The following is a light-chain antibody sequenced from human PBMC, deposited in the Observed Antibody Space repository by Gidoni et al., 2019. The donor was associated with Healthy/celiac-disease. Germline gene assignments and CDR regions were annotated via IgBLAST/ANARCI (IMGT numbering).Light chain of an antibody. V-gene: IGKV3-11*01. Sequence: EIVLTQSPATLSLSPGERATLSCRASQSVSSYLASYQQKPGQAPRLLIYDASNRATGIPARFSGSGSGTDFTLTISSLGPEDVAVYYCQQRSNWPRYTFGQGTKLEIK. J-gene: IGKJ2*01. CDR1: QSVSSY. CDR2: DAS. CDR3: QQRSNWPRYT.